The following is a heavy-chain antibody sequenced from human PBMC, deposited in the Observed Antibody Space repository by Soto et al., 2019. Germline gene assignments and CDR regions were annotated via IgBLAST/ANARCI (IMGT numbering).Heavy chain of an antibody. Sequence: EVQLVESGGGLVQPGGSLRLSCTASGFTFSSYWMSWVRQAPGKGRGWVANIKEDGSGKYYVDSVKGRFSISRDNARNSLYLQMNSLRVEDTAVYYCVRVGRLGGYWGQGALVTVSS. V-gene: IGHV3-7*03. D-gene: IGHD3-16*01. CDR1: GFTFSSYW. J-gene: IGHJ4*02. CDR3: VRVGRLGGY. CDR2: IKEDGSGK.